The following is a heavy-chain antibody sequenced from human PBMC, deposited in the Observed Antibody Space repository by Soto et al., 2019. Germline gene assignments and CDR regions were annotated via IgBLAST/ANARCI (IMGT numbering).Heavy chain of an antibody. Sequence: PGGSLRLSCAASGFTLSSYGMHWVRQAPGKGPEWVAVISYDGSNKYYADSVKGRFTISRDNSKNTLYLQMNSLRAEDTAVYYCAKDLSGTSYYGMDVWGQGTTVTVSS. CDR1: GFTLSSYG. J-gene: IGHJ6*02. CDR3: AKDLSGTSYYGMDV. D-gene: IGHD1-7*01. CDR2: ISYDGSNK. V-gene: IGHV3-30*18.